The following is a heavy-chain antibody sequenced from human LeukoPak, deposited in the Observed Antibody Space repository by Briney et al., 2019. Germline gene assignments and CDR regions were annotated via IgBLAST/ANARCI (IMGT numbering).Heavy chain of an antibody. CDR3: AREQDFRSGRYRRDFYL. J-gene: IGHJ4*02. CDR2: INTITGNP. Sequence: ASVKVSCKASGYTFTSFAMNWVRQAPGQGPEWMGWINTITGNPTYAQGFTGRFVFSLDTSVSTAYLQISSLKAEDTAVYYCAREQDFRSGRYRRDFYLRGQGNPGTGSS. D-gene: IGHD3-3*01. V-gene: IGHV7-4-1*02. CDR1: GYTFTSFA.